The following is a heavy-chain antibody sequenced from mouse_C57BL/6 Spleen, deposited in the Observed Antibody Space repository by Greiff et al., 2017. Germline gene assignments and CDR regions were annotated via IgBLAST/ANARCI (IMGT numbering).Heavy chain of an antibody. J-gene: IGHJ2*01. Sequence: QVQLQQPGAELVMPGASVKLSCKASGYTFTSYWMHWVKQRPGQGLEWIGEIDPSDSYTNYNQKFKGKSTLTVDKSSSTAYMQLSSLTSEDSAVDYCARAGYGNPDGWGQGTTLTVAS. CDR2: IDPSDSYT. CDR1: GYTFTSYW. V-gene: IGHV1-69*01. CDR3: ARAGYGNPDG. D-gene: IGHD2-10*02.